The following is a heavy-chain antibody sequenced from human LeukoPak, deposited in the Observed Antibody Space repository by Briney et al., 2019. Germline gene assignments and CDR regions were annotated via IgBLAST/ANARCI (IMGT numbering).Heavy chain of an antibody. CDR3: ERDGVLLWFGEFTARNWFDP. CDR2: INPNSGGT. D-gene: IGHD3-10*01. CDR1: GYTFTGYY. Sequence: ASVKVSCKASGYTFTGYYMHWVRQAPGQGLEWMGWINPNSGGTNYAQKFQGRVTMTRDTSISTAYMELSRLRSDDTAVYYCERDGVLLWFGEFTARNWFDPWGQGTLVTVSS. J-gene: IGHJ5*02. V-gene: IGHV1-2*02.